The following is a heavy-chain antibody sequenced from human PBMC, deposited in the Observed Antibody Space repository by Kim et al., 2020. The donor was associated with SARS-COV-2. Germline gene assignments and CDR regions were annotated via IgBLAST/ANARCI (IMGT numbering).Heavy chain of an antibody. D-gene: IGHD2-2*01. CDR1: GGSISSDSFY. CDR2: IYTSGST. Sequence: SETLSLTCTVSGGSISSDSFYWSWIRRPAGKGLEWIGSIYTSGSTNYNPSLKSRVTMSVDTSKNQFSLKLISVTAADTAVYYCARDQSYCTTTSCVYNWFEPWGQGTLVTVSS. V-gene: IGHV4-61*02. CDR3: ARDQSYCTTTSCVYNWFEP. J-gene: IGHJ5*02.